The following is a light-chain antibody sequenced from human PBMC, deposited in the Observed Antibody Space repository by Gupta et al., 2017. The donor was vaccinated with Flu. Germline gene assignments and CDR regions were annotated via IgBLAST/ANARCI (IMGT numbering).Light chain of an antibody. CDR3: QAWGTGPWV. Sequence: QLVLTPSPSAASSRASSVTLTCLLSSGHSSYAIAWHQQQPEKGPRYLMKLNNDGSHTRGDGIPDRFSGSSSGTERYLTISSLQSEDEADYYCQAWGTGPWVFGGGTKLTVL. J-gene: IGLJ3*02. V-gene: IGLV4-69*01. CDR1: SGHSSYA. CDR2: LNNDGSH.